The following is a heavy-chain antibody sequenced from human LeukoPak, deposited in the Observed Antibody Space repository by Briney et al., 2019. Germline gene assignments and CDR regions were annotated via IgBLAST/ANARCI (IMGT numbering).Heavy chain of an antibody. CDR3: ARDGGATMVRGVATYDS. J-gene: IGHJ4*02. Sequence: GGSLRLSCAASGFTFSRYSMNWIRQAPGKGLEWVSYISRSSSTIHYADSVKGRFTISRDNAKSSLFLQMNSLRAEDTAVYYCARDGGATMVRGVATYDSWGQGTLVTVSS. CDR2: ISRSSSTI. D-gene: IGHD3-10*01. CDR1: GFTFSRYS. V-gene: IGHV3-48*04.